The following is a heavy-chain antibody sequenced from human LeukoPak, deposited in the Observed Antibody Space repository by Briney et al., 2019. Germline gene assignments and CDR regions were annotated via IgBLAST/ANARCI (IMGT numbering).Heavy chain of an antibody. J-gene: IGHJ6*02. CDR3: ARFSYGYDYYYGMDV. V-gene: IGHV4-61*02. CDR1: GGSISSGSYY. D-gene: IGHD5-18*01. Sequence: SQTLSLTCTVSGGSISSGSYYWSWIRQPAGKGLEWIVRIYTSGSTNYNPSLKSRVTITVYTSKNQFSLKLSSVTAADTAVYYCARFSYGYDYYYGMDVWGQGTTVTVSS. CDR2: IYTSGST.